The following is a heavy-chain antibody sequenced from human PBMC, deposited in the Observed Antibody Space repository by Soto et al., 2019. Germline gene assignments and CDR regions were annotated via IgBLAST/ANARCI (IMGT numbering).Heavy chain of an antibody. CDR2: IYWDGIE. J-gene: IGHJ4*02. Sequence: QITLKASGPTLVKPTQPLTLTCTVSGFSLTTSGVGVGWIRQPPGKAPEWLALIYWDGIERYSPSLMSRLTITMDTSKSQVILTMTPTDPVDTAIYYNAHSPCSVGTCYLFDHWAQRTPVIVSS. CDR3: AHSPCSVGTCYLFDH. CDR1: GFSLTTSGVG. D-gene: IGHD2-15*01. V-gene: IGHV2-5*02.